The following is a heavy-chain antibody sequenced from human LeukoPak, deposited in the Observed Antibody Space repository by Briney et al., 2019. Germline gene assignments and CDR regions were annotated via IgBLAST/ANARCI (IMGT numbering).Heavy chain of an antibody. CDR2: IKSKTDGGTT. J-gene: IGHJ4*02. CDR3: TVRSIVGATRGVDY. V-gene: IGHV3-15*01. Sequence: GGSLRLSCAASGFTFSNAWMSWVRQAPGKGLEWVGRIKSKTDGGTTDYAAPVKGRFTISRDDSKNTLYLQMNSLKTEDTAVYYCTVRSIVGATRGVDYWGQGTLVTVSS. D-gene: IGHD1-26*01. CDR1: GFTFSNAW.